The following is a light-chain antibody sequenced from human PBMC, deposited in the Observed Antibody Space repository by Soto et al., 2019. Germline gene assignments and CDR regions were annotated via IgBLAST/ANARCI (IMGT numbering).Light chain of an antibody. J-gene: IGKJ2*01. Sequence: EIVLTQSPGTLSLSPGERATLSCRASQSLSSYLAWYQQKPGQAPRLLIYGASSRATGIPDRFSGSGSGTDLTLTISRLEPEDLAVYYCRQYGSSPSYTFGQGTKLEIK. CDR1: QSLSSY. CDR2: GAS. V-gene: IGKV3-20*01. CDR3: RQYGSSPSYT.